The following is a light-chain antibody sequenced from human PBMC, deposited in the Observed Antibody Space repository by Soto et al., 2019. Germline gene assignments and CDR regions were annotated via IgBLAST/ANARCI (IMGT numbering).Light chain of an antibody. V-gene: IGKV3-20*01. Sequence: EIVLTQSPGTLSVSPGERATLSCRASQIVITRYFAWYQQKPGQAPRLLIYGASSRAAGIPDRFSGSGSGTDFTLTISRLEPEDFAVYYCQHYGSSPWTFGQGTKVEIK. J-gene: IGKJ1*01. CDR1: QIVITRY. CDR3: QHYGSSPWT. CDR2: GAS.